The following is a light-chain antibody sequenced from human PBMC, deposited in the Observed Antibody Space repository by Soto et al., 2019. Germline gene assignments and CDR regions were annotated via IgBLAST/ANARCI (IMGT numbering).Light chain of an antibody. Sequence: DIQMTQSPSTLSASVGDRVTINCRASRSISTWLAWYQHRPGKAPKLLIYQASSLEDGVPSRFSDSGSGTEFPLTIRRLQPDDFAAHSCQQYISDSRNFGQGTKVKSK. J-gene: IGKJ1*01. CDR2: QAS. CDR1: RSISTW. CDR3: QQYISDSRN. V-gene: IGKV1-5*03.